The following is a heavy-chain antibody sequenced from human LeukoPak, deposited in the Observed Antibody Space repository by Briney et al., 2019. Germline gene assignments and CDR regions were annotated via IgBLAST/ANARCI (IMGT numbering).Heavy chain of an antibody. V-gene: IGHV1-24*01. D-gene: IGHD3-10*01. CDR1: GYTLTELS. CDR3: ATGTYYYGLNIFNI. CDR2: FDPEDGET. J-gene: IGHJ3*02. Sequence: GASVKVSCKVSGYTLTELSLHWVRQTPGKGLEWMGGFDPEDGETIHAQKFQGRVTMTEDTSTDTAYAELSSLRSEDTAVYYCATGTYYYGLNIFNIWGQGTMVTVSS.